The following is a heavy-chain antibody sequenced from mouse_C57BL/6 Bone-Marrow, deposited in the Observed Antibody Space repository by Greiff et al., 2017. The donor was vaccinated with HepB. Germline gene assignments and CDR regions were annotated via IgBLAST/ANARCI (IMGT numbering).Heavy chain of an antibody. CDR2: IYPSDSET. CDR1: GYTFTSYW. V-gene: IGHV1-61*01. D-gene: IGHD2-5*01. Sequence: QVQLKQPGAELVRPGSSVKLSCKASGYTFTSYWMDWVKQRPGQGLEWIGNIYPSDSETHYNQKFKDKATLTVDKSSSTAYMQLSSLTSEDSAVYYCARNSYSNRGYFDVWGTGTTVTVSS. CDR3: ARNSYSNRGYFDV. J-gene: IGHJ1*03.